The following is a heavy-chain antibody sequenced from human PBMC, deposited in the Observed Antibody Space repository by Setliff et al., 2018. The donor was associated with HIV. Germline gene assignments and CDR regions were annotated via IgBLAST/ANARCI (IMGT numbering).Heavy chain of an antibody. J-gene: IGHJ4*02. V-gene: IGHV4-39*07. Sequence: SETLSLTCTVSGGSINRSPYYWGWIRQPPGKGLEWIASIFYSGSTYHNPSLKSRVTMSLDTSKNQFSLKLNSVTAADTAMYYCARDPTTGVDYWGQGTLVTVSS. CDR2: IFYSGST. D-gene: IGHD4-4*01. CDR3: ARDPTTGVDY. CDR1: GGSINRSPYY.